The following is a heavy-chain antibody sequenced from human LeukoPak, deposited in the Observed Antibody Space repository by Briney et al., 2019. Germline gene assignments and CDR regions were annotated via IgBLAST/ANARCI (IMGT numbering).Heavy chain of an antibody. CDR2: ISSGSDTT. V-gene: IGHV3-21*04. D-gene: IGHD3-3*01. J-gene: IGHJ6*02. CDR1: GFTFNSYA. Sequence: GGSLRLSCEVPGFTFNSYAMRWVRQAPGRGLEWISIISSGSDTTYYADSVKGRFTISRDNVKNSVYLQINGLRGEDTAVYYCVRGGYDFSSAYPYVMGVWGQGTTVIVSS. CDR3: VRGGYDFSSAYPYVMGV.